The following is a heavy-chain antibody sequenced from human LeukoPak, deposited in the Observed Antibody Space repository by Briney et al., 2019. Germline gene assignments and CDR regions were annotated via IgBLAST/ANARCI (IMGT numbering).Heavy chain of an antibody. V-gene: IGHV3-23*01. CDR1: GFTFSSYV. CDR3: AKDHYYDSSGYYPLYFDY. Sequence: GGSLRLSCAASGFTFSSYVMSWVRQTPEKGLEWVSAISGSGGSTYYADSVKGRFTISRDNSKNTLYLQMNSLRAEDTAVYYCAKDHYYDSSGYYPLYFDYWGQGTLVTVSS. CDR2: ISGSGGST. J-gene: IGHJ4*02. D-gene: IGHD3-22*01.